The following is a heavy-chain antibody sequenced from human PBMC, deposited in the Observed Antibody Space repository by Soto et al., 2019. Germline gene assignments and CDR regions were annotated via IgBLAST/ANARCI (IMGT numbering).Heavy chain of an antibody. V-gene: IGHV4-4*02. J-gene: IGHJ5*02. Sequence: KTSETLSLTCTVSGDSISSTNWWSWVRQPPGKGLEWIGEISHSGSPNYNPSLKSRVTISVDKSKNQFSLRLSSVTAADTAVYYCARVILAGYYRFDPWGQGTLVTVSS. D-gene: IGHD3-9*01. CDR1: GDSISSTNW. CDR2: ISHSGSP. CDR3: ARVILAGYYRFDP.